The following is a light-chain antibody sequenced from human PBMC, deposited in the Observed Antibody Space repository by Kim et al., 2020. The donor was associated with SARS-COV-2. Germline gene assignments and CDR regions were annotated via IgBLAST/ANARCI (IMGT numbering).Light chain of an antibody. V-gene: IGLV2-14*04. CDR2: DVT. J-gene: IGLJ1*01. CDR1: SSDVGCYNY. CDR3: SSCTSSSTYV. Sequence: GQSITISCAGTSSDVGCYNYVSWYQQYPGKAPKLIIYDVTKRPSGISNRFSGSKSGNTASLTISGLQAEDEADYYCSSCTSSSTYVFGTGTKVTVL.